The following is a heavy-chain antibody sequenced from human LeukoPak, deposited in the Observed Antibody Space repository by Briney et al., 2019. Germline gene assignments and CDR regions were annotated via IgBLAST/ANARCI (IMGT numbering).Heavy chain of an antibody. CDR2: IYTSGSH. J-gene: IGHJ5*02. CDR1: GGSISSGRYY. CDR3: ARGPYIVVVPAANSWFDP. Sequence: SQTLSLXCTVSGGSISSGRYYWSWIRQPAGKGLEWIGRIYTSGSHNYNPSRKSRVTISVDTSKNQFSLKLSSVTAADTAVYYCARGPYIVVVPAANSWFDPWGQGTLVTVSS. V-gene: IGHV4-61*02. D-gene: IGHD2-2*01.